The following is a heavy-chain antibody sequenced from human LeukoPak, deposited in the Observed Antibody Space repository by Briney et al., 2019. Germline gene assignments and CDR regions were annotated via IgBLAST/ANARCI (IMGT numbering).Heavy chain of an antibody. J-gene: IGHJ6*02. D-gene: IGHD3-3*01. CDR1: GYTFTSYG. V-gene: IGHV1-18*01. Sequence: GASVKVSFKASGYTFTSYGISWVRQAPGQGLEWMGWISAYNGNTNYAQKLQGRVTMTTDTSTSTAYMELRSLRSDDTAVYYCARGKGGDFWSGPRDGMDVWGQGTTVTVSS. CDR2: ISAYNGNT. CDR3: ARGKGGDFWSGPRDGMDV.